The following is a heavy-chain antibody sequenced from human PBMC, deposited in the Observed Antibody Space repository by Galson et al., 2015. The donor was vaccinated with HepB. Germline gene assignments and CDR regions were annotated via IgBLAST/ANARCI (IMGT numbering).Heavy chain of an antibody. CDR2: ISYDGSNK. V-gene: IGHV3-30-3*01. J-gene: IGHJ4*02. Sequence: SLRLSCAASGFTFSSYAMHWVRQAPGKGLEWVAVISYDGSNKYYADSVKGRFTISRDNSKNTLYLQMNSLRAEDTAVYYCARVGLAVAGAFDYWGQGTLVTVSS. CDR1: GFTFSSYA. D-gene: IGHD6-19*01. CDR3: ARVGLAVAGAFDY.